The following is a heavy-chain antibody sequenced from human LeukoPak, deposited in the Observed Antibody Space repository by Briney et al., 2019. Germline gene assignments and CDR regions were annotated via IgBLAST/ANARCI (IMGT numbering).Heavy chain of an antibody. CDR1: GGSIISSYY. CDR2: IYYSGST. D-gene: IGHD3-9*01. J-gene: IGHJ4*02. CDR3: ARDPNYDILTGTEIDY. V-gene: IGHV4-39*07. Sequence: PSETLSLTCTVSGGSIISSYYWGWIRQPPGKGLEWIGSIYYSGSTYYNPFLRSRVTISVDTSKNQFSLKLSSVTAADTAVYYCARDPNYDILTGTEIDYWGQGTLVTVSS.